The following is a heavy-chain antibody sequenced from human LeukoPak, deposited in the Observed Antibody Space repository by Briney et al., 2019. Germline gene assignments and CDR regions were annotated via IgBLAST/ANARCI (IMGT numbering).Heavy chain of an antibody. V-gene: IGHV7-4-1*02. CDR2: INTNSGNP. D-gene: IGHD2/OR15-2a*01. CDR3: ARDLGQYNSDRGRSFDY. Sequence: ASVKVSCKASGYTFTIYALNWVRQAPGQGLEWMGWINTNSGNPTYAQDFTGRFVFSLDTSVNTAYLQINSLKAEDTALYYCARDLGQYNSDRGRSFDYWGQGTLVTVSS. CDR1: GYTFTIYA. J-gene: IGHJ4*02.